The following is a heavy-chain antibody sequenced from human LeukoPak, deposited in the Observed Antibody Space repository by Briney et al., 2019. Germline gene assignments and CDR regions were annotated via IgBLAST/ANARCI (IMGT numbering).Heavy chain of an antibody. J-gene: IGHJ4*02. CDR2: ISAYNGNT. D-gene: IGHD6-19*01. CDR3: ARDLGSGWYRFDY. CDR1: GYTFTSYG. Sequence: ASVKVSCKSSGYTFTSYGFSWVRQAPGQGIEWMGWISAYNGNTNYAQKLQGRVTMTTDTSTSTAYMELKSLRSDDTAVYYCARDLGSGWYRFDYWGQGTLVTVSS. V-gene: IGHV1-18*01.